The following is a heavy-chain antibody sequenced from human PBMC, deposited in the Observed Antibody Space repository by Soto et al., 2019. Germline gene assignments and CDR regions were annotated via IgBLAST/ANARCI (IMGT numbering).Heavy chain of an antibody. V-gene: IGHV1-69*13. CDR2: IIPIFGTA. Sequence: GASVKISCKASGGTFSSYAISWVRQAPGQGLEWMGGIIPIFGTANYAQKFQGRVTITADESTSTAYMELSSLRSEDTAVYYCATAPTYCSSTSCYTYGMDVWGQGTTVTVSS. CDR1: GGTFSSYA. CDR3: ATAPTYCSSTSCYTYGMDV. J-gene: IGHJ6*02. D-gene: IGHD2-2*02.